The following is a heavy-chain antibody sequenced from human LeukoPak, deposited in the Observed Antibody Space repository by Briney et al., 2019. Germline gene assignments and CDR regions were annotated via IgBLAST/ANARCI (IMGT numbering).Heavy chain of an antibody. CDR2: IYYSGST. CDR3: AREGLREIEAFDI. V-gene: IGHV4-61*05. Sequence: SETLSLTCTVSGDSISSNIFYWGWIRQPPGKGLEWIGNIYYSGSTNYDPSLKSRVTISVDTSKNQFSLKLSSVTAADTAVYYCAREGLREIEAFDIWGQGTMVTVSS. CDR1: GDSISSNIFY. J-gene: IGHJ3*02. D-gene: IGHD5/OR15-5a*01.